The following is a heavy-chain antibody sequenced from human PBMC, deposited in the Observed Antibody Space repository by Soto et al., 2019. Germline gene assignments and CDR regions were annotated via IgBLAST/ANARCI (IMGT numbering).Heavy chain of an antibody. D-gene: IGHD3-10*02. CDR3: AISSGKRNYYGMDV. J-gene: IGHJ6*02. V-gene: IGHV6-1*01. CDR1: GDSVSSNSAA. CDR2: TYYRSKWYN. Sequence: PSETLSLTCAISGDSVSSNSAAWNWIRQSPSRGLEWLGRTYYRSKWYNDYAVSVKSRITINPDTSKNQFSLQLNSVTPEDTAVYYCAISSGKRNYYGMDVWGQGTTVTVSS.